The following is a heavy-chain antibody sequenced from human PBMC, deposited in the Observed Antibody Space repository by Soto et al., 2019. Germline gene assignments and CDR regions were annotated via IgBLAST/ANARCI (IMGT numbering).Heavy chain of an antibody. D-gene: IGHD3-16*02. V-gene: IGHV3-23*01. CDR2: ISNNGDTA. CDR1: GFTLSSYA. Sequence: GGSLRLSCATSGFTLSSYAMVWVRQAAEKGLEWVASISNNGDTAYYADSVKGRFAISRGNSENTLYLQMNGLRADDTALYFCAKSRVFIGAIVTLLDSWGQGTQVTVSS. CDR3: AKSRVFIGAIVTLLDS. J-gene: IGHJ4*02.